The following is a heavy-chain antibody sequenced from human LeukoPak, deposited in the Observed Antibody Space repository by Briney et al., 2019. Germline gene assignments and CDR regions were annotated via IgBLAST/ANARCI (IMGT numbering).Heavy chain of an antibody. D-gene: IGHD6-13*01. CDR1: GDIFSSNSAA. V-gene: IGHV6-1*01. Sequence: SQTLSLTCAISGDIFSSNSAAWHWIRQSQSRGLGWLGRKYYRSKWYNDYAVSVKSRITINPDTSKNQFSLQLNSVTPEDTAVYDCARGRYSSSWSFDYWGQGTLVTVSS. CDR3: ARGRYSSSWSFDY. CDR2: KYYRSKWYN. J-gene: IGHJ4*02.